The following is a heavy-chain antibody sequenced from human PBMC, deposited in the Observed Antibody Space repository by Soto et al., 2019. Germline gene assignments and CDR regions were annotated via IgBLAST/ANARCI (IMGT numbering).Heavy chain of an antibody. Sequence: PGGSLRLSCAASGFTFSSYSMNWVRQAPGKGLEWVSSISSSSSYIYYADSVKGRFTIPRDNAKNSLYLQMNSLRAEDTAVYYCAGTLGVLRFLEWLSPPGDYYYGMDVWGQGTTVTVSS. CDR1: GFTFSSYS. V-gene: IGHV3-21*01. CDR2: ISSSSSYI. CDR3: AGTLGVLRFLEWLSPPGDYYYGMDV. J-gene: IGHJ6*02. D-gene: IGHD3-3*01.